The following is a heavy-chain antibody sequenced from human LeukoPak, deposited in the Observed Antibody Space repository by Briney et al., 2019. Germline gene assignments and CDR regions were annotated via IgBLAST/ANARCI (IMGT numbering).Heavy chain of an antibody. CDR1: GFTFSSYA. D-gene: IGHD3-16*01. Sequence: GGSLRLSCAASGFTFSSYAMSWVRQAPGKGLEWVSAITNSGGTTYYADSVKGRFTISRDNSKNTLYLQMNSLRAEDTAVYYRAKDPPHVSWLFDYWGQGTQVTVSS. CDR2: ITNSGGTT. J-gene: IGHJ4*02. V-gene: IGHV3-23*01. CDR3: AKDPPHVSWLFDY.